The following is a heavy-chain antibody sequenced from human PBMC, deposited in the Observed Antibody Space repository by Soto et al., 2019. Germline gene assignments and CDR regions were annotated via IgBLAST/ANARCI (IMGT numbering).Heavy chain of an antibody. CDR3: ARDQHSYQLLFPYYYYGMDV. V-gene: IGHV3-74*01. CDR1: GFTFSSYW. D-gene: IGHD2-2*01. CDR2: INSDGSST. Sequence: GESLKISCAASGFTFSSYWMHWVRQAPGKGLVWVSRINSDGSSTSYADSVKGRFTISRDNAKNTLCLQMNSLRAEDTAVYYCARDQHSYQLLFPYYYYGMDVWGQGTTVTVSS. J-gene: IGHJ6*02.